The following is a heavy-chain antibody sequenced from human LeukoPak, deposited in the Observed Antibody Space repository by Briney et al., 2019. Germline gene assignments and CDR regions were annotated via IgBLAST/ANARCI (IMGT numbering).Heavy chain of an antibody. CDR1: GYSISSGYY. CDR2: IYHSGST. D-gene: IGHD3-10*01. V-gene: IGHV4-38-2*02. J-gene: IGHJ3*02. Sequence: PSETLSLTCTVSGYSISSGYYWGWIRQPPGKGLEWIGSIYHSGSTYYNPSLKSRVTISVDTSKNQFSLKLSSVTAADTAVYYCARDLWFGESLGAFDIWGQGTMVTVSS. CDR3: ARDLWFGESLGAFDI.